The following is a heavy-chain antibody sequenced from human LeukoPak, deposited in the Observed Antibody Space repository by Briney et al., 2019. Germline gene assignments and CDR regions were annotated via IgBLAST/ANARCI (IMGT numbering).Heavy chain of an antibody. D-gene: IGHD3-10*01. CDR1: GFTLSSNY. CDR2: IYSGGDT. J-gene: IGHJ4*02. CDR3: ARERGRGVISPYFDQ. Sequence: GGSLRLSCAASGFTLSSNYMSWVRQAPGRGLEWVSVIYSGGDTRYADSVKGRFTISRDNSKNTLYLQMNRLRAEDTALYYCARERGRGVISPYFDQWGQGTLLTVSS. V-gene: IGHV3-66*01.